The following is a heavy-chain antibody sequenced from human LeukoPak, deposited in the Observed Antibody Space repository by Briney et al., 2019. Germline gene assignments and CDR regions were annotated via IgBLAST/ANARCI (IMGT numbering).Heavy chain of an antibody. CDR1: GYTFTDYY. J-gene: IGHJ6*02. CDR3: ARTGYCSGGSCYPYYYGMDV. CDR2: INPNSGGT. D-gene: IGHD2-15*01. V-gene: IGHV1-2*02. Sequence: ASVKVSCKASGYTFTDYYLHWVRQAPGQGLEWMGWINPNSGGTNYAQKFQGGVTMTRDTSISTAYMELSRLRSDDTAIYYCARTGYCSGGSCYPYYYGMDVWGQGTTVTVSS.